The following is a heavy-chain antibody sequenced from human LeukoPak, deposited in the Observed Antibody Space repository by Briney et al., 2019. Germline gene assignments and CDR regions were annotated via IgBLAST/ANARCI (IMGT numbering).Heavy chain of an antibody. V-gene: IGHV1-2*02. J-gene: IGHJ4*02. CDR1: GYTFTGYY. Sequence: GASVKVSFKASGYTFTGYYMHWLRQAPRQGLEWMGWIIPSSGDTNYAQRFQGRLTMTRDTSISTAYMDLSRLRSDDTAVYYCVRGGHNWVYDYWGQGTLVTVSS. D-gene: IGHD1-20*01. CDR2: IIPSSGDT. CDR3: VRGGHNWVYDY.